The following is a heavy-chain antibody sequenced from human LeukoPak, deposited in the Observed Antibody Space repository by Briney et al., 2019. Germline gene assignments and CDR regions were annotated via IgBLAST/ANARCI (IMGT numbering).Heavy chain of an antibody. CDR3: ARPSVGATNLDAFDI. J-gene: IGHJ3*02. D-gene: IGHD1-26*01. CDR1: GFTFSSYA. Sequence: GGSLRLSCAASGFTFSSYAMSWVRQAPGKGLEWVSAISGSGGSTYYADSVKGRFTISRDNAKNSLYLQMNSLRAEDTAVYYCARPSVGATNLDAFDIWGQGTMVTVSS. CDR2: ISGSGGST. V-gene: IGHV3-23*01.